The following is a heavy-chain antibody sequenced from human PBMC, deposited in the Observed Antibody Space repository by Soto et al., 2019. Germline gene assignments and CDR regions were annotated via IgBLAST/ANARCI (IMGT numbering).Heavy chain of an antibody. CDR2: IYYDGRTE. D-gene: IGHD1-1*01. J-gene: IGHJ4*02. CDR1: GFPLRNYG. Sequence: QVQLVESGGGVVQPGMSLRLSCATSGFPLRNYGMHWVRQAPGKGLEWVAIIYYDGRTEYYADSVKGRFTISKDNSKNTLYLQMNSLRADDTAVYYCGTSNPGTGGDSWGQGTLVIVSS. V-gene: IGHV3-33*01. CDR3: GTSNPGTGGDS.